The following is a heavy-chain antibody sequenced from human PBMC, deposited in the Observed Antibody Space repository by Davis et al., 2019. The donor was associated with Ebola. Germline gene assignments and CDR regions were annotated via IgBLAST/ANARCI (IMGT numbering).Heavy chain of an antibody. J-gene: IGHJ6*02. CDR1: GFTFSSYD. D-gene: IGHD3-3*01. V-gene: IGHV3-23*01. Sequence: GGSLRLSCAASGFTFSSYDMHWVRQAPGKGLEWVSAISGSGGSTYYADSVKGRFTISRDNSKNTLYLQMNSLRAEDTAVYYCAKAYSPSGAFLEWLDYYYYGMDVWGQGTTVTVSS. CDR3: AKAYSPSGAFLEWLDYYYYGMDV. CDR2: ISGSGGST.